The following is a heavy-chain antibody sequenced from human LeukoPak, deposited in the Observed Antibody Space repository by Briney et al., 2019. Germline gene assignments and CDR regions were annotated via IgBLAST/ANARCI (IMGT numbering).Heavy chain of an antibody. CDR3: TKEYDYSGYLGQGRGYFDY. D-gene: IGHD3-22*01. CDR1: GFTVSSNY. CDR2: IYSGGST. V-gene: IGHV3-53*01. J-gene: IGHJ4*02. Sequence: PPGGSLRLSCAASGFTVSSNYMSWVRQAPGKGLEWVSVIYSGGSTYYADSVKGRFTISRDNSKSTLYLQMNSLRAEDTAIYFCTKEYDYSGYLGQGRGYFDYWGQGTLVTVSS.